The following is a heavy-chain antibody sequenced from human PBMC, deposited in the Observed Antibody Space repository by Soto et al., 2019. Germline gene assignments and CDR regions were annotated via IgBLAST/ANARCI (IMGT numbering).Heavy chain of an antibody. CDR3: ARVGYSYGYSPDALDI. J-gene: IGHJ3*02. D-gene: IGHD5-18*01. CDR2: INPSGGST. V-gene: IGHV1-46*01. Sequence: ASGKVSCKASGYTFTSYYMHWVRQAPGQGLEWMGIINPSGGSTSYAQKFQGRVTMTRDTSTSTVYMELSSLRSEDTAVYYCARVGYSYGYSPDALDIWGQGTMVTVSS. CDR1: GYTFTSYY.